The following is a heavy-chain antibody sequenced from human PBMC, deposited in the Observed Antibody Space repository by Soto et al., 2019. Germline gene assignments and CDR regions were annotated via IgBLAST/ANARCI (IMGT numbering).Heavy chain of an antibody. CDR2: INPNSGGT. Sequence: ASVKVSCKASGYTFTGYYMHWVRQAPGQGLEWMGWINPNSGGTNYAQKFQGWVTMTRDTSISTAYMELSRLRSDDTAVYYCARDSHDILTGYYTRAFDYWGQGTLVTVSS. CDR3: ARDSHDILTGYYTRAFDY. CDR1: GYTFTGYY. D-gene: IGHD3-9*01. J-gene: IGHJ4*02. V-gene: IGHV1-2*04.